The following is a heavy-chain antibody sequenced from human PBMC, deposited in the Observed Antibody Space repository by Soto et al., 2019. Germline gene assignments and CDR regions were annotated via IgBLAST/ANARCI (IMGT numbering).Heavy chain of an antibody. CDR1: GGTFSSYT. D-gene: IGHD5-12*01. Sequence: QVQLVQSGAEVKKPGSSVKVSCKASGGTFSSYTISWVRQAPGQGLEWRGRIIPILGIANYAQKFQGRVTITADKPTSTAYMELSSLRSEDTAVYYCAEGRIGWLGVWGQGTTVTVSS. CDR3: AEGRIGWLGV. J-gene: IGHJ6*02. CDR2: IIPILGIA. V-gene: IGHV1-69*02.